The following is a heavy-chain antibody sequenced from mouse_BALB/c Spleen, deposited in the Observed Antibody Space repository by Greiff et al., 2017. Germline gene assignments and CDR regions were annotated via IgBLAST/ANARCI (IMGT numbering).Heavy chain of an antibody. CDR1: GFTFSSYG. J-gene: IGHJ1*01. CDR3: ARDGLRYWYFDV. V-gene: IGHV5-6-3*01. CDR2: INSNGGST. Sequence: EVQLVESGGGLVQPGGSLKLSCAASGFTFSSYGMSWVRQTPDKRLELVATINSNGGSTYYPDSVKGRFTISRDNAKNTLYLQMSSLKSEDTAMYYCARDGLRYWYFDVWGAGTTVTVSS.